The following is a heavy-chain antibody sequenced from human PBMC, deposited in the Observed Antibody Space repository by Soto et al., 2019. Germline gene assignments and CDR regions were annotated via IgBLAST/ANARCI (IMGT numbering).Heavy chain of an antibody. Sequence: EVQLVESGGGLVKPGGSLRISCAASGFTFSSYSMNWVRQAPGKGLEWVSCITSSSNYIYYADSVKGGFTISRDHAKNSLVLQMNGRRADDTAVYYCAREGDAASLEYGGQGTLVTVSS. CDR2: ITSSSNYI. CDR1: GFTFSSYS. CDR3: AREGDAASLEY. V-gene: IGHV3-21*02. D-gene: IGHD3-16*01. J-gene: IGHJ4*02.